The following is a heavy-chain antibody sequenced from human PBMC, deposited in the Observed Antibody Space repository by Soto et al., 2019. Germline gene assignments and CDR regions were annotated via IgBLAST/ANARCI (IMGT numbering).Heavy chain of an antibody. J-gene: IGHJ6*02. CDR1: GGSISSSSYY. Sequence: SETLSLTCTVSGGSISSSSYYWGWIRQPPGKGLEWIGSIYYSGSTYYNPSLKSRVTISVDTSKNQFSLKLSSVTAADTAVYYCARRASGGSHPGYYGMDVWGQGTTVTVSS. D-gene: IGHD2-15*01. V-gene: IGHV4-39*01. CDR2: IYYSGST. CDR3: ARRASGGSHPGYYGMDV.